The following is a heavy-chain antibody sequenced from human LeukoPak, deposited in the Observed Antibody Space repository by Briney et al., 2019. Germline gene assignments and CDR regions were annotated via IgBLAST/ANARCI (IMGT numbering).Heavy chain of an antibody. CDR3: ARRDSGWYYFHN. D-gene: IGHD6-19*01. Sequence: SETLSLTCTVTGASISSSSYYWGWIRQPPGKGLEWIGSIYYSGTTYYNPSLKSRVTISVDTSKNQFSLKLSSVTAADTAVYYCARRDSGWYYFHNWGQGTLVTVSS. CDR2: IYYSGTT. J-gene: IGHJ4*02. V-gene: IGHV4-39*01. CDR1: GASISSSSYY.